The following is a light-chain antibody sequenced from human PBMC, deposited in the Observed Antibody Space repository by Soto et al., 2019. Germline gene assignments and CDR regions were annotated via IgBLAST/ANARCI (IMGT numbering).Light chain of an antibody. J-gene: IGKJ2*01. CDR2: GAS. CDR3: QLYSSSPPLYT. CDR1: QSVSSSY. Sequence: IVLTQSPDTLSLSPGERATLSCRVSQSVSSSYLAWYQQKPGQAPRLLIYGASSRATGIPDRFSGSGSGTDFTLTISRLEPEDFAVYYCQLYSSSPPLYTFGQGTKLEIK. V-gene: IGKV3-20*01.